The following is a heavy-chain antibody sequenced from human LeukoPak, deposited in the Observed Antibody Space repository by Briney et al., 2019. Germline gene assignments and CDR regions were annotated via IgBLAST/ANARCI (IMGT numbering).Heavy chain of an antibody. V-gene: IGHV3-7*01. CDR1: GFTFSSYW. J-gene: IGHJ4*02. Sequence: PGGSLRLSCAASGFTFSSYWMSWVRQAPGKGLEWVANIKQDGSEKYYVDSVKGRFTISRDNAKNSLYLQMNSLRAEDTAVYYCARAPSRYSSGWYFDYWGQGTLVTVSS. CDR3: ARAPSRYSSGWYFDY. CDR2: IKQDGSEK. D-gene: IGHD6-19*01.